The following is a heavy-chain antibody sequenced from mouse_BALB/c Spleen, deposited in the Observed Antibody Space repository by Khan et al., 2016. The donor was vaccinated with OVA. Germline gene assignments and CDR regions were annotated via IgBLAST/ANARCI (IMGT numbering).Heavy chain of an antibody. Sequence: QVQLQQSGAELVRPGASVKLSCKTSGYIFTSSWIHWVKQWSGQGLEWIARIYPGTRSTYYNENFNGKATLTTANYSSTAYIQLSVLYSEASAVYFCARGGYDNHAMDYWGQGTSVTVSS. J-gene: IGHJ4*01. CDR2: IYPGTRST. CDR1: GYIFTSSW. D-gene: IGHD2-10*02. V-gene: IGHV1S132*01. CDR3: ARGGYDNHAMDY.